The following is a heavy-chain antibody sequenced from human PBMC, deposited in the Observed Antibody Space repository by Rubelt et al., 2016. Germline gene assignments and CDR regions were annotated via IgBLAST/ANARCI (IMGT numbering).Heavy chain of an antibody. D-gene: IGHD2-21*02. CDR1: GYRFSTSW. CDR3: VRDSTEVFDI. J-gene: IGHJ3*02. Sequence: EVQLVQSGAEVKKPGESLKISCKTSGYRFSTSWIAWVRQMPGKGLEWMGTIYPADSETTYSPSFQGQVTISADHSTKTAYLQWSSLKASDTAVYYCVRDSTEVFDIWGQGTMVIVSS. V-gene: IGHV5-51*03. CDR2: IYPADSET.